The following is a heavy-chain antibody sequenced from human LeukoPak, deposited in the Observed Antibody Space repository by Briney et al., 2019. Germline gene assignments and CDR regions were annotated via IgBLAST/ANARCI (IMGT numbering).Heavy chain of an antibody. D-gene: IGHD3-10*01. J-gene: IGHJ4*02. CDR3: ARATGDY. Sequence: GGSLRLSCAASGFMFRSYSMNWVRQAPGKGLEWLSYISYSSRTIYYADSVQGRFTISRDNAKNSLYLQMNSLRDEDTAVYYCARATGDYWGQGTLVTVSS. V-gene: IGHV3-48*02. CDR2: ISYSSRTI. CDR1: GFMFRSYS.